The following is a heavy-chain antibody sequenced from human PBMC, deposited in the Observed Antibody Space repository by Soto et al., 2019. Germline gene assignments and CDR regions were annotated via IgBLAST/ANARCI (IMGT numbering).Heavy chain of an antibody. V-gene: IGHV3-66*01. CDR2: IYSDGIT. D-gene: IGHD2-2*01. CDR3: ATSTTSQLRFYY. CDR1: GFTVSTNY. Sequence: EVQLVESGGGLVQPGGSLKLSCAASGFTVSTNYMSWVRQVPGKGLEWVSTIYSDGITYYTDSVKGRFTISRDNSKNTLYLQMNSLRAEDTAVYYCATSTTSQLRFYYWGQGTLVTVSS. J-gene: IGHJ4*02.